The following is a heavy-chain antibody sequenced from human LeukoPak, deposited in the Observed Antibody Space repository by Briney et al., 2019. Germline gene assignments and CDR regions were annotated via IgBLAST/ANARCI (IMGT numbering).Heavy chain of an antibody. Sequence: ASVKVSCKASGYTFGSYGVSWVRQAPGQGPEWMAWISVYSGNTEYAQKFQDRVTLTADTSTSTVYMELRSLRSDDTAVYYCTRENYVPDSWGQGTLVTVSS. D-gene: IGHD3-10*02. CDR1: GYTFGSYG. V-gene: IGHV1-18*01. J-gene: IGHJ5*02. CDR2: ISVYSGNT. CDR3: TRENYVPDS.